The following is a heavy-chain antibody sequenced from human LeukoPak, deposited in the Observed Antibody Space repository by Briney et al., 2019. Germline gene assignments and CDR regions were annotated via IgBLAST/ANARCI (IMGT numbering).Heavy chain of an antibody. Sequence: GGSLRLSCAASGFTFSSYGMHWVRQAPGKGLEWVAFIRYDGSNKYYADSVKGRFTISRDNSKNTLYLLMNSLRAEDTAVYYCAKDLVGAFDIWGQGTMVTVSS. CDR1: GFTFSSYG. J-gene: IGHJ3*02. D-gene: IGHD3-9*01. CDR2: IRYDGSNK. V-gene: IGHV3-30*02. CDR3: AKDLVGAFDI.